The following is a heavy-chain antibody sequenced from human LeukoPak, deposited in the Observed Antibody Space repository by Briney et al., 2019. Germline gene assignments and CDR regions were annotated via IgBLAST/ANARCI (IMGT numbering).Heavy chain of an antibody. J-gene: IGHJ4*02. CDR1: GGSISSGGYY. CDR2: IYYSGST. CDR3: ARAGYSGYLPDY. D-gene: IGHD5-12*01. Sequence: SQTLSLTCTVSGGSISSGGYYWSWIRQHPGKGLEWIGYIYYSGSTYYNPSLKSRVTISVDTSKNQFSLKLSSVTAADTAVYYCARAGYSGYLPDYWGQGTLATVSS. V-gene: IGHV4-31*03.